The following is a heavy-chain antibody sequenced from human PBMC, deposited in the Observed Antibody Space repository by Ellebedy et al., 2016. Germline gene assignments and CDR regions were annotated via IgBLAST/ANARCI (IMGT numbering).Heavy chain of an antibody. J-gene: IGHJ3*01. CDR2: IYTGGTT. Sequence: GGSLRLXXAASGFTVSSNYMSWVRQAPGKGLEWVSVIYTGGTTFYADSVEGRFAISRDTSKNTLYLQMNSLRAEDTAVYYCARDMDGDYWGYFAFDLWGQGTMVTVSS. CDR1: GFTVSSNY. CDR3: ARDMDGDYWGYFAFDL. D-gene: IGHD7-27*01. V-gene: IGHV3-53*01.